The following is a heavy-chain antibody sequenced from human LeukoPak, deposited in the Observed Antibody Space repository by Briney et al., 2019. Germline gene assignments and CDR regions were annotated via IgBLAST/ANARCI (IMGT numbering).Heavy chain of an antibody. V-gene: IGHV3-21*01. CDR2: TSGSSTDL. D-gene: IGHD3-22*01. Sequence: GGSLRLSCAASGFTFSNYAMNWVRQAPGKGLEWVTSTSGSSTDLYYADSVKGRFTISRDNAKNSLYLQINSLRAEDTAIYYCARRGYYDSSGYDYWGQGTLVTVSS. CDR1: GFTFSNYA. J-gene: IGHJ4*02. CDR3: ARRGYYDSSGYDY.